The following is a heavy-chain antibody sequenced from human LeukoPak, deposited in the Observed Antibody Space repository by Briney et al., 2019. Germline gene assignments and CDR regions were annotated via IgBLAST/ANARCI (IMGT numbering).Heavy chain of an antibody. V-gene: IGHV1-69*06. CDR2: IIPIFGTA. Sequence: SVKVSCKASGGTFSSYAISWVRQAPGQGLEWMGGIIPIFGTANYAQKFQGRVTITADKSTSTAYMELSSLRSEDTAVYYCARRIGTIAVGHFDYWGQGTLVTVSS. J-gene: IGHJ4*02. CDR3: ARRIGTIAVGHFDY. D-gene: IGHD6-19*01. CDR1: GGTFSSYA.